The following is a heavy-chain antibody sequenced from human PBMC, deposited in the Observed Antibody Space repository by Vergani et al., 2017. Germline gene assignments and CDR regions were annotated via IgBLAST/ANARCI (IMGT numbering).Heavy chain of an antibody. CDR3: ARPLYYYYYMDV. CDR1: GGSISSSTYY. CDR2: VYYSGST. V-gene: IGHV4-39*01. J-gene: IGHJ6*03. Sequence: QLQLQESGPGLVKPSETLSLTCTVSGGSISSSTYYWGWIRQPPGKGLEWLGSVYYSGSTYYNPSLKSRVTISVDTSKNQFSLKLNSVTAADTAVYYCARPLYYYYYMDVWGNGTTVTDSS.